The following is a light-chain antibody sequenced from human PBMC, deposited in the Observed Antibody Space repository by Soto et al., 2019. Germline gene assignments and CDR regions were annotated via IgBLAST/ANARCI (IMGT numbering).Light chain of an antibody. CDR2: RAS. V-gene: IGKV3-11*01. CDR1: QNIYSN. Sequence: IALTQSPATGSVSPLGGVGPSFWASQNIYSNLGWYQQRPGQAPRLIIYRASARPTGIPARFSGSGSGTDFTLTISSLEPEDFAVYYCQQRSNWPPITFGQGTRLEIK. J-gene: IGKJ5*01. CDR3: QQRSNWPPIT.